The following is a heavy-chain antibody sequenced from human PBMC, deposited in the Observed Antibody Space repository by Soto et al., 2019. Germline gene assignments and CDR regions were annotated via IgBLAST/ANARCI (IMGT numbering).Heavy chain of an antibody. V-gene: IGHV1-3*01. CDR3: ASVTSGTSRYYGMYV. J-gene: IGHJ6*04. CDR2: INAGNGNT. Sequence: ASVKVSCKASGYTFTSYAMHWVSQAPGQRLEWMGWINAGNGNTKYSQKFQGRVTITRDTSASTAYMELSSLRSEDTAVYYCASVTSGTSRYYGMYVWGKGTTVPVSS. D-gene: IGHD1-1*01. CDR1: GYTFTSYA.